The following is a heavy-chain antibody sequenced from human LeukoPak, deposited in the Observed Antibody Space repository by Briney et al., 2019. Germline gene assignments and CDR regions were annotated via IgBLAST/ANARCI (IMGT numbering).Heavy chain of an antibody. J-gene: IGHJ5*02. CDR3: AMWTDYYYRFDP. D-gene: IGHD3/OR15-3a*01. CDR1: GDSMSSHY. CDR2: IYYSGTT. V-gene: IGHV4-59*11. Sequence: SETLSLTCAVSGDSMSSHYWSWIRQPPGRGLEWIGYIYYSGTTNYNPSLKSRVTISIDTSKKQFSLKLSSVTAADTAVYYCAMWTDYYYRFDPWGQGTPVTVSS.